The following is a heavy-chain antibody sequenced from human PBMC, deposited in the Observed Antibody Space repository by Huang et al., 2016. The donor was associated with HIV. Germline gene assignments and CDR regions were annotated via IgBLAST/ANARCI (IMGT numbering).Heavy chain of an antibody. CDR1: GYTFTSYG. D-gene: IGHD3-22*01. J-gene: IGHJ3*02. V-gene: IGHV1-18*01. CDR3: ARDPKYHRIGYYRQRRGIDI. Sequence: QIQLMQSGPVLKQPGASVKVSCKASGYTFTSYGITWVRQAPGQGPEWMGWISASSGDTEYAQKFQCRVTLTTDTSTNIAYMELRSLRSDDTAKYYCARDPKYHRIGYYRQRRGIDIWGQGTMVIVSS. CDR2: ISASSGDT.